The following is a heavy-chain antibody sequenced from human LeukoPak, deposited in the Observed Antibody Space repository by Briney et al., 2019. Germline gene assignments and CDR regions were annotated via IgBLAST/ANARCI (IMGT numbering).Heavy chain of an antibody. CDR3: ARDGDDSIEH. D-gene: IGHD3-22*01. J-gene: IGHJ4*02. V-gene: IGHV3-7*01. CDR1: GFTFSSYA. CDR2: IKQDGSEK. Sequence: PGGSLRLSCAASGFTFSSYAMSWVRQAPGKGLEWVANIKQDGSEKDYVDSVKGRFTISRDNAKNSLYLQMNSLRAEDTAVYYCARDGDDSIEHWGQGTLVTVSS.